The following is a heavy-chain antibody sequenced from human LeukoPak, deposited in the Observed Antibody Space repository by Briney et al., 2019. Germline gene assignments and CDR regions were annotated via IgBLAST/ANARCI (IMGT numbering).Heavy chain of an antibody. CDR1: GYTFTSYD. D-gene: IGHD3-10*01. Sequence: EASVKVSCKASGYTFTSYDINWVRQATGQGLEWMGWMNPNSGNTGYAQKFQGRVTITRNTSISTAYMELSSLRSEDTAVYYCARGLMVRGVTAYYYYMDVWGKGTTVTVSS. CDR2: MNPNSGNT. V-gene: IGHV1-8*03. CDR3: ARGLMVRGVTAYYYYMDV. J-gene: IGHJ6*03.